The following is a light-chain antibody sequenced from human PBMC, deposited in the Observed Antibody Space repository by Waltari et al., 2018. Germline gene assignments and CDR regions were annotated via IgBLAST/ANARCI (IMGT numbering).Light chain of an antibody. Sequence: SALTQPASVSGSPGQSITIFCTGTSSDVGSYNLVPWYQQHPGKAPKFMVDEVSKRPSGVSNRFSASKSGNTASLTIAGLQAEDEADYYCCSYAGSGTVVFGGGTKLTVL. CDR1: SSDVGSYNL. CDR2: EVS. J-gene: IGLJ2*01. V-gene: IGLV2-23*02. CDR3: CSYAGSGTVV.